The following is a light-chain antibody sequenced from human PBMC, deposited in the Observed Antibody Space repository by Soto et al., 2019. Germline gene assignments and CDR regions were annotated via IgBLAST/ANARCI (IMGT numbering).Light chain of an antibody. J-gene: IGKJ5*01. CDR1: QGISSY. CDR2: AAS. V-gene: IGKV1-8*01. Sequence: AIRMTQSPSSLSASTGDRVTINCRASQGISSYLAWYQQKPGKAPKLMIYAASTLQSGVPSRFSGSGSGTDCTLTISCLQSEDVATYYCQQYYSYPITLGQGTRLEIK. CDR3: QQYYSYPIT.